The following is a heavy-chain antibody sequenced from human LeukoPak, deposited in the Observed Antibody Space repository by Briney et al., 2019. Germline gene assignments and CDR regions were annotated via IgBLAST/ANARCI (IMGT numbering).Heavy chain of an antibody. CDR1: GYTFTSYY. Sequence: ASVKVSCKASGYTFTSYYMHWVRQAPGQGLEWMGIINPSGGSTSYAQKFQGRVTMTRDTSASTVYMELSSLRSEDTAVYYCARDLRGYSYYYGMDVWGQGTTVTVSS. CDR3: ARDLRGYSYYYGMDV. V-gene: IGHV1-46*01. D-gene: IGHD5-12*01. J-gene: IGHJ6*02. CDR2: INPSGGST.